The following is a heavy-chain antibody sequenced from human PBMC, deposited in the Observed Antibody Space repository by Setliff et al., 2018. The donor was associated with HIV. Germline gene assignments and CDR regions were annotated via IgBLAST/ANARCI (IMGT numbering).Heavy chain of an antibody. Sequence: ASVKVSCKASGYTFTSYGISWVRQAPGQGLEWMGWISTYNGNTNYAQKLQGRVTMTTDTSSSTAYLDLRSLRSDDTAVYYCARGSGYTRSWVPGGSWGQGTMVTVSS. V-gene: IGHV1-18*01. CDR2: ISTYNGNT. CDR3: ARGSGYTRSWVPGGS. CDR1: GYTFTSYG. D-gene: IGHD6-13*01. J-gene: IGHJ3*01.